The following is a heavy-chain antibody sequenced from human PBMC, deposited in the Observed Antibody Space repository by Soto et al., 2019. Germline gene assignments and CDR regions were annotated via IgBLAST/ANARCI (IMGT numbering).Heavy chain of an antibody. J-gene: IGHJ4*02. Sequence: GGSLRLSCAASGYTFSDYYMSWIRQAPGRGLEWISYIDTSGTKIYYADSVKGRFTITRDNAKNSLYLEMNSLRDEDTAVYYCARHYDMWSGYLSPVDYWGQGTLVTVSS. CDR2: IDTSGTKI. CDR1: GYTFSDYY. CDR3: ARHYDMWSGYLSPVDY. D-gene: IGHD3-3*01. V-gene: IGHV3-11*01.